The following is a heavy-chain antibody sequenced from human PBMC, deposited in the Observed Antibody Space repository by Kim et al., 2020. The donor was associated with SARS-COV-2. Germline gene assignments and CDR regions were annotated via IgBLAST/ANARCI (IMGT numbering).Heavy chain of an antibody. CDR1: GFTFDDYA. J-gene: IGHJ6*02. V-gene: IGHV3-9*01. CDR2: ISWNSGSI. D-gene: IGHD6-13*01. Sequence: GGSLRLSCATSGFTFDDYAMHWVRQAPGKGLEWVSGISWNSGSIGYADSVKGRFTISRDNAKNSLYLQMNSLRAEDTALYYCAKDMRLSYSSSWHGAYYYYYGMDVWGQGTTVTVSS. CDR3: AKDMRLSYSSSWHGAYYYYYGMDV.